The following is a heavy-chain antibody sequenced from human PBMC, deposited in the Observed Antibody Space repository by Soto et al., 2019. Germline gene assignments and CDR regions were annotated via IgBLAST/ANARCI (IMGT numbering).Heavy chain of an antibody. CDR2: IIPIFGTA. V-gene: IGHV1-69*13. Sequence: ASLKVSCKASGGTFSSYAISWVRQAPGQGLEWMGGIIPIFGTANYAQKFQGRVTITADESTSTAYMELSSLRSEDTAVYYCARTIVGATLYFDYWGQGTLVTVSS. D-gene: IGHD1-26*01. CDR3: ARTIVGATLYFDY. CDR1: GGTFSSYA. J-gene: IGHJ4*02.